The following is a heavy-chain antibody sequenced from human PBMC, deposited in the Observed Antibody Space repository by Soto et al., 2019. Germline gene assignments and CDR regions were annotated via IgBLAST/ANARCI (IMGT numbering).Heavy chain of an antibody. Sequence: ASVKVSCKASGYTFTSYYMHWVRQAPGQGLEWMGIINPSGGSTSYAQKFQGRVTMTRDTSTSTVYMELSSLRSEDTAVYYCARGMLLSSGWYEAFDIWGQGTMVTVSS. D-gene: IGHD6-19*01. J-gene: IGHJ3*02. V-gene: IGHV1-46*03. CDR3: ARGMLLSSGWYEAFDI. CDR2: INPSGGST. CDR1: GYTFTSYY.